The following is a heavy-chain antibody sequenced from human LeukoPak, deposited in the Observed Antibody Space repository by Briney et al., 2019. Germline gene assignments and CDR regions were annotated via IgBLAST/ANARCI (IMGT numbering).Heavy chain of an antibody. Sequence: ASVKVSCKASGYTFTSYGISWVRQAPGQGLEWMGWISAYNGNTNYAQKLQGRVTMTTDTSTSTAYMELRSLRTDDKAVYFCARDPGELDALDIWGQGQWSPSLQ. CDR1: GYTFTSYG. CDR2: ISAYNGNT. J-gene: IGHJ3*02. D-gene: IGHD1-26*01. V-gene: IGHV1-18*01. CDR3: ARDPGELDALDI.